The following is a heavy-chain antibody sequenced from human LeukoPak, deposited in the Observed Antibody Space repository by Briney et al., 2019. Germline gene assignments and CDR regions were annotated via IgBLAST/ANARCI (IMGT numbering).Heavy chain of an antibody. J-gene: IGHJ5*02. CDR1: GYTFTSYD. CDR2: INPNSGGT. V-gene: IGHV1-2*02. CDR3: ARGALPAAIFWFDP. D-gene: IGHD2-2*01. Sequence: ASVKVSCKASGYTFTSYDINWVRQAPGQGLEWMGWINPNSGGTNYAQKFQGRVTMTRDTSISTAYMELSRLRSDDTAVYYCARGALPAAIFWFDPWGQGTLVTVSS.